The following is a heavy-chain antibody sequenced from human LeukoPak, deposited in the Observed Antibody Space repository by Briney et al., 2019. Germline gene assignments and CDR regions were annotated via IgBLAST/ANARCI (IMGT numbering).Heavy chain of an antibody. CDR2: ISYIGST. CDR1: DDSFSSHY. D-gene: IGHD4-17*01. Sequence: PSETLSFTCAVSDDSFSSHYWTWIRQPPGKGLEWIGYISYIGSTNYNPSLKSRVTISIDTPKNQFSLKLSSVTAADTAVYYCARDLVTVTKGFDIWGQGTMVSVSS. V-gene: IGHV4-59*11. CDR3: ARDLVTVTKGFDI. J-gene: IGHJ3*02.